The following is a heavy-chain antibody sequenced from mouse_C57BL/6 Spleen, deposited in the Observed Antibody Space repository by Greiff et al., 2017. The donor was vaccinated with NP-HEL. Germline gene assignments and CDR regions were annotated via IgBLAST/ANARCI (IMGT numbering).Heavy chain of an antibody. CDR2: IDPETGGT. CDR3: TRSGYGSSFDY. D-gene: IGHD1-1*01. Sequence: QVQLQQSGAELVRPGASVTLSCKASGYTFTDYDMHWVKQTPVHGLEWIGAIDPETGGTAYNQKFKGKAILTADKSSSTAYMELRSLTSEDSAVYYCTRSGYGSSFDYWGQGTTLTVSS. J-gene: IGHJ2*01. CDR1: GYTFTDYD. V-gene: IGHV1-15*01.